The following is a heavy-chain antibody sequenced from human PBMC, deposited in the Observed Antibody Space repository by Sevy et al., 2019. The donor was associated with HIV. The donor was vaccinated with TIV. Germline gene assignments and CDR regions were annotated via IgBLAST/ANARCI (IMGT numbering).Heavy chain of an antibody. V-gene: IGHV3-33*01. CDR2: IWYDGTNK. CDR3: ARGGGFGDLLYHYYFDY. Sequence: GGSLRLSCAASGFTFNKYGMHWVRQAPGEGLEWVAVIWYDGTNKYYGDSVKGRFTISRDNTRNALYLQMNNLRAEDTAVYDCARGGGFGDLLYHYYFDYWGQGALVTVSS. J-gene: IGHJ4*02. CDR1: GFTFNKYG. D-gene: IGHD3-10*01.